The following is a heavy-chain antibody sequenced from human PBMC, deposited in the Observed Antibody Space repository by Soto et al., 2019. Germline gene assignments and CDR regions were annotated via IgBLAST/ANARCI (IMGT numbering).Heavy chain of an antibody. CDR1: GGYISSSSYY. CDR2: IYYSGST. Sequence: PSETLSLTCTVSGGYISSSSYYWGWIRQPPGKGLEWIGSIYYSGSTYYNPSLKSRVTISVDTSKNQFSLKLSSVTAADTAVYYCASTIEGSYFDYWGQGTLVTVSS. J-gene: IGHJ4*02. CDR3: ASTIEGSYFDY. V-gene: IGHV4-39*01.